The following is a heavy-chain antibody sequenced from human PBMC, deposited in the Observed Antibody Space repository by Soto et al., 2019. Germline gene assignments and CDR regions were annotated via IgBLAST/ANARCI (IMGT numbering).Heavy chain of an antibody. CDR3: AHSLIPNWGSRGAFDY. J-gene: IGHJ4*02. D-gene: IGHD7-27*01. CDR2: IYWDDDK. CDR1: GFSLSTSGVG. V-gene: IGHV2-5*02. Sequence: QITLKESGPTLVKPTQTLTLTCTFSGFSLSTSGVGVGWIRQPPGKALEWLALIYWDDDKRYSPSLKSRLTITNDTSKHQVVLTMTNMDPVDTATYYCAHSLIPNWGSRGAFDYWGQGTLVTVSS.